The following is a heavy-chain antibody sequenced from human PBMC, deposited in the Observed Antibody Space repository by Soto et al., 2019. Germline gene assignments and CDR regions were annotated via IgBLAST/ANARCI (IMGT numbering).Heavy chain of an antibody. CDR2: INAYTGNT. Sequence: ASVKVSCKASGYTFTAYGVNWVRQAPGQGLEWMGWINAYTGNTNYAQNFQGRVTMTSNTSISTAYMELSSLRSEDTAVYYCARGDGGSADYYGSGLGGDAFDIWGQGTMVTVSS. CDR1: GYTFTAYG. D-gene: IGHD3-10*01. CDR3: ARGDGGSADYYGSGLGGDAFDI. J-gene: IGHJ3*02. V-gene: IGHV1-18*01.